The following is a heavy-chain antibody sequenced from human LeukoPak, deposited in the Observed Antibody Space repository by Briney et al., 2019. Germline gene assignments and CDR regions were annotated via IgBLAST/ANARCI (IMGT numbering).Heavy chain of an antibody. V-gene: IGHV4-59*01. Sequence: PSETLSLTCTVSGGSISSYYWSWIRQPPGKGLEWIGYIYYSGSTNYNPSLKSRVTISVDTSKNQFSLKLSSVTAADTAVYYCARLSGLTGHFDYWGQGTLVTVSS. D-gene: IGHD3-9*01. J-gene: IGHJ4*02. CDR2: IYYSGST. CDR3: ARLSGLTGHFDY. CDR1: GGSISSYY.